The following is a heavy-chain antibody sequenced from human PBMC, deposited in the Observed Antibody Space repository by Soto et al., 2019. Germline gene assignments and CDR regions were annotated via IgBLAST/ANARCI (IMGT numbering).Heavy chain of an antibody. V-gene: IGHV4-30-4*02. CDR3: TTHLWRIAVVVGSTGYFNP. CDR2: IYYSGRT. D-gene: IGHD2-15*01. J-gene: IGHJ5*02. CDR1: GGSISSGDYY. Sequence: PSGTLSLTXAVSGGSISSGDYYWSWIRQPPGKGLEWVGYIYYSGRTYYNPSLKSRVTISVDTSKNQFSLKLISVTAADTAVYYCTTHLWRIAVVVGSTGYFNPWGQGTPVTVSS.